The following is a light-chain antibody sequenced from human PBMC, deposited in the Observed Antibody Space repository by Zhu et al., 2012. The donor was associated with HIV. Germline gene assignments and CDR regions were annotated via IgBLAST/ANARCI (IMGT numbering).Light chain of an antibody. J-gene: IGKJ1*01. CDR1: QGISKY. CDR3: QKYNSAPPT. Sequence: DIQMTQSPSSLSASVGDRVTITCRASQGISKYLAWYQQKPGNVPRLLIYAASTLQSGVPSRFSGSRSGTDFALTISGLEPEDVATYYCQKYNSAPPTFGQGTRVE. V-gene: IGKV1-27*01. CDR2: AAS.